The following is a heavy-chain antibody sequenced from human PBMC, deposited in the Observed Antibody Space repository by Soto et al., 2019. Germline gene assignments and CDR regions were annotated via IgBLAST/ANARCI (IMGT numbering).Heavy chain of an antibody. J-gene: IGHJ6*02. V-gene: IGHV6-1*01. CDR1: GDRVSSNSAA. CDR3: ARAGDYDSWSGYTSQYYYYGMDV. CDR2: TYYRSKWYN. Sequence: SRTLSLPCAISGDRVSSNSAAWNWIRQSPSRGLEWLGRTYYRSKWYNDYAVSVKSRITINPDTSKNQFSLQLNSVTPEDTAVYYCARAGDYDSWSGYTSQYYYYGMDVWGQGTTVTVSS. D-gene: IGHD3-3*01.